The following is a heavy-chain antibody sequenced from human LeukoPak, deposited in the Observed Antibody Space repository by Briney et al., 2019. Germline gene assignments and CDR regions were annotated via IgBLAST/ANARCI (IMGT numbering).Heavy chain of an antibody. D-gene: IGHD6-13*01. Sequence: ASVKVSCKASGYTFTGYYMHRVRQAPGQGLEWMGRINPNSGGTNYAQKFQGRVTMTRDTSISTAYMELSRLRSDDTAVYYCARVRAAAGTARDYWGQGTLVTVSS. CDR3: ARVRAAAGTARDY. CDR2: INPNSGGT. J-gene: IGHJ4*02. V-gene: IGHV1-2*06. CDR1: GYTFTGYY.